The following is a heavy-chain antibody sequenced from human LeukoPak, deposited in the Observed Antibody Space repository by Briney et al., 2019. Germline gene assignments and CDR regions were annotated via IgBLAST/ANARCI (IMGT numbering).Heavy chain of an antibody. CDR3: GAVTYDAFDI. CDR1: GFSFTSYW. J-gene: IGHJ3*02. Sequence: GESLKISCKGSGFSFTSYWIGWVRQMPGKGMEWMGIIYPGDSDSRYSPSFQGQVTISADKSISTAYLQWSSLKASDTAMYYCGAVTYDAFDIWGQGTMVTVSS. D-gene: IGHD6-25*01. V-gene: IGHV5-51*01. CDR2: IYPGDSDS.